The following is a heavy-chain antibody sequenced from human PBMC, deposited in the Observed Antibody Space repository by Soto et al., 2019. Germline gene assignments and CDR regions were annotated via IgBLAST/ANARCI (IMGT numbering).Heavy chain of an antibody. CDR1: GGTFSRYA. V-gene: IGHV1-69*12. CDR2: IIAIFGTA. CDR3: ARDIVFGGTYGMDV. Sequence: QVQLVQSGAEVKKPGSSVKVSCKASGGTFSRYAISWVRQAPGQGLEWMGGIIAIFGTANYAQKFQGRVTITADESTSTAYMEPSSLTSEDTAVYYCARDIVFGGTYGMDVWGQGTTVTVSS. D-gene: IGHD3-16*01. J-gene: IGHJ6*02.